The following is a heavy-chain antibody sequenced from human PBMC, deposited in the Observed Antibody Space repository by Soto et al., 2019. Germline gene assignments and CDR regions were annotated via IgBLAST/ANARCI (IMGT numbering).Heavy chain of an antibody. D-gene: IGHD2-2*01. CDR3: ARAPSIVVVPAAEAFDY. CDR1: GGTFSSYT. CDR2: IIPILGIA. J-gene: IGHJ4*02. V-gene: IGHV1-69*02. Sequence: ASVKVSCKASGGTFSSYTISWVRQAPGQGLEWMGRIIPILGIANYAQKFQGRVTITADKSTSTAYMELSSLRSEDTAVYYCARAPSIVVVPAAEAFDYWGQGTLVTVSS.